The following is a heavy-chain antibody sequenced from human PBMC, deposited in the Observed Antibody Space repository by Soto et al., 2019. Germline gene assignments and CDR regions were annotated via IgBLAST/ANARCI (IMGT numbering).Heavy chain of an antibody. CDR2: SYYSGIT. D-gene: IGHD3-22*01. CDR3: ARHLPYHYDSSGLRYGLDV. Sequence: SETLSLTCTVSGGSISSFYYWGWIRQPPGKGLEWIGSSYYSGITYYKPSLKSRVTISVDTSKNQFSLKLSSVTAADTAVYYCARHLPYHYDSSGLRYGLDVWGQGTTVTVSS. V-gene: IGHV4-39*01. J-gene: IGHJ6*02. CDR1: GGSISSFYY.